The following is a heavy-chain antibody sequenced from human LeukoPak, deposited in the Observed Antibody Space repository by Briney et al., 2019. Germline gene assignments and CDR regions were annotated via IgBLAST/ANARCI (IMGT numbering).Heavy chain of an antibody. J-gene: IGHJ4*02. CDR1: GGSISSYY. CDR3: ARASGHWSHDYGGNYYYFDY. V-gene: IGHV4-59*01. Sequence: PSETLSLTCTVSGGSISSYYWSWIRQPPGKGLEWIGYIYYSGSTNYNPSLKSRVTISVDTSKNQFSLKLSSVTAADTAVYYCARASGHWSHDYGGNYYYFDYWGQGTLVTVSS. CDR2: IYYSGST. D-gene: IGHD4-23*01.